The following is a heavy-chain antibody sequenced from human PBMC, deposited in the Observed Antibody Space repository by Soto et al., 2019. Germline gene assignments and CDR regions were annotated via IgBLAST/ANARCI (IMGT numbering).Heavy chain of an antibody. CDR2: ISVSVGST. J-gene: IGHJ4*01. CDR1: GFPFGPST. Sequence: EVQLLESGGGLVQPGGSLTLSCGVSGFPFGPSTMSWVRQAPGKGLEWVSTISVSVGSTYYADSVQGRFTVSSDRVGNTLYLQMNNLRADDTAVYYCSRETLWFGESLKSGGRGTLVTVSS. V-gene: IGHV3-23*01. CDR3: SRETLWFGESLKS. D-gene: IGHD3-10*01.